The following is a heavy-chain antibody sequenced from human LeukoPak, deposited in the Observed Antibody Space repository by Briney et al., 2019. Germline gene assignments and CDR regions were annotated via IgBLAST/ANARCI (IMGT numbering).Heavy chain of an antibody. CDR3: ARVWDASGWSNWFDP. CDR1: GYKFTAYY. Sequence: ASAKVSCKSSGYKFTAYYIHWIRQAPGQGLEWMGWVNPDSGDTNCTQKYQGRLTLTRDTSVTTVYMELSSLTSDDTAVYYCARVWDASGWSNWFDPWGQGTLVTVSS. D-gene: IGHD6-19*01. V-gene: IGHV1-2*02. J-gene: IGHJ5*02. CDR2: VNPDSGDT.